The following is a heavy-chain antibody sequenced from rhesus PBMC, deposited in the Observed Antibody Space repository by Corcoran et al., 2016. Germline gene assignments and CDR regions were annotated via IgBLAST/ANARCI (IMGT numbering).Heavy chain of an antibody. Sequence: QVQLQESGPGLVKPSETLSLTCAVSGGSISNDHYWSWIRQPPGKGLEWIGYIYGSGGGTHYNPSLSNRVTISMDTSKNQFSLKLSSVPGADTAVYYCARGSWYFDLWGPGSPITISS. J-gene: IGHJ2*01. D-gene: IGHD3-34*01. CDR1: GGSISNDHY. V-gene: IGHV4-106*01. CDR2: IYGSGGGT. CDR3: ARGSWYFDL.